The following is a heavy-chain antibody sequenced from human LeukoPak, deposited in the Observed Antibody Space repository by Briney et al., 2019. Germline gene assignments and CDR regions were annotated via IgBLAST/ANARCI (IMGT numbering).Heavy chain of an antibody. V-gene: IGHV3-30*04. D-gene: IGHD5-18*01. CDR2: ISYDGSNK. CDR3: ARVSEGEDSHEFNY. CDR1: GFTFSTYA. Sequence: GGSLRLSCAASGFTFSTYAMHWVRQAPGKGLEWVAVISYDGSNKYYADSVKGRFTIPRDNSKNMLYVQMNSLRVEDTAVYYCARVSEGEDSHEFNYWGQGTLVTVSS. J-gene: IGHJ4*02.